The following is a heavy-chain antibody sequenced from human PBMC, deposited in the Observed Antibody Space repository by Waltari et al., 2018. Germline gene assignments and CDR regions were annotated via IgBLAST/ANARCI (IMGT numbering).Heavy chain of an antibody. V-gene: IGHV1-3*01. J-gene: IGHJ1*01. CDR2: INAGNGNT. Sequence: QVQLVQSGAEVKKPVASVKVSCKASGYTFTSYAMHCVRRAPGQRLEWMGWINAGNGNTKYSQKFQGRVTITRDTSASTAYMELSSLRSEDTAVYYCARELLMGMITFGGASIWGQGTLVTVSS. CDR1: GYTFTSYA. D-gene: IGHD3-16*01. CDR3: ARELLMGMITFGGASI.